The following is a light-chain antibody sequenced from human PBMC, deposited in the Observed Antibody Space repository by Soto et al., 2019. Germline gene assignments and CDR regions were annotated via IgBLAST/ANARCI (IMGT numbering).Light chain of an antibody. CDR3: SSYTSSSTLV. CDR1: SSDVGGYNY. CDR2: DVS. Sequence: QSALTQPASVSGSPGQSITISCTGTSSDVGGYNYVSWYQQHPGKAPKLMIYDVSNRPSGVSNRFSGSKSGNTASQTISGLQAEDEGDYYCSSYTSSSTLVFGGGTKLTVL. J-gene: IGLJ2*01. V-gene: IGLV2-14*01.